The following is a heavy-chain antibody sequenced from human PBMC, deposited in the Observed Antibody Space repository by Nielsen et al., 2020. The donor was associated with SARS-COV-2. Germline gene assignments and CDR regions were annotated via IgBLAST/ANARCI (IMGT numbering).Heavy chain of an antibody. Sequence: SLKISCAASGFTFDDYAMHWVRQAPGKGLEWVSGISWNSGSIGYADSVKGRFTISRDNAKNSLYLQMNSLRAEDTALYYCAKIDSGGYWGQGTLVTVSS. J-gene: IGHJ4*02. CDR1: GFTFDDYA. CDR2: ISWNSGSI. D-gene: IGHD1-26*01. V-gene: IGHV3-9*01. CDR3: AKIDSGGY.